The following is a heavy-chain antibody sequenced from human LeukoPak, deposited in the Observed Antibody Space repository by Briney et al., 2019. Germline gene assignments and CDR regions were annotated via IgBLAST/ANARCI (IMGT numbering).Heavy chain of an antibody. V-gene: IGHV1-69*15. CDR1: GGTFSSYA. D-gene: IGHD2-15*01. CDR3: ACSDYYYSYMDV. J-gene: IGHJ6*03. CDR2: IIPIFGTA. Sequence: SVKVSCKASGGTFSSYAISWVRQAPGQGLEWMGRIIPIFGTANYAQKFQGRVTITPDESTSTAYMELSSLRSEDTAVYYCACSDYYYSYMDVWGKGTTVTVSS.